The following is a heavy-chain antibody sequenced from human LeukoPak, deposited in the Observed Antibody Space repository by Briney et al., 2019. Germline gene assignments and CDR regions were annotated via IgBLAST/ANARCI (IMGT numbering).Heavy chain of an antibody. Sequence: PGGSLRLSCAASGFIFSSYGMHWVRQAPDKGLEWVAFIRYDGSRKYYADSVKGRFTISRDNAKNSLYLQMNRLRAEDSAVYYCAREPTYTSSWYTTCDYWGQGTPVTVSS. CDR2: IRYDGSRK. CDR1: GFIFSSYG. V-gene: IGHV3-30*02. D-gene: IGHD6-13*01. J-gene: IGHJ4*02. CDR3: AREPTYTSSWYTTCDY.